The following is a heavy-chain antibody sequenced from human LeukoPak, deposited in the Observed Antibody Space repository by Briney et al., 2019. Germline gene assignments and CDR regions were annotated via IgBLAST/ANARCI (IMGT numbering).Heavy chain of an antibody. V-gene: IGHV3-33*05. CDR3: ARDNYYYYMDV. CDR2: ISYDGSNK. Sequence: PGGSLRLSCAVSGFTFSRYGMHWVRQAPGKGLEWVAVISYDGSNKYYAESVKGRFTISRDNSKNTLYLQMNSLRAEDTAVYYCARDNYYYYMDVWGKGTTVTISS. CDR1: GFTFSRYG. J-gene: IGHJ6*03.